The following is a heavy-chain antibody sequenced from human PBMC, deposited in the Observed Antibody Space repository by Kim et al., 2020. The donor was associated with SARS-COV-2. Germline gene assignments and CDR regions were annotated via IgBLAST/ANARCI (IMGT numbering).Heavy chain of an antibody. D-gene: IGHD3-22*01. V-gene: IGHV3-74*01. Sequence: VKGRFTISGDNAKNTLYLQMNSLRPEDTAVYYCARAGDYDISGYYGFLHHWGQGALVTVSS. J-gene: IGHJ1*01. CDR3: ARAGDYDISGYYGFLHH.